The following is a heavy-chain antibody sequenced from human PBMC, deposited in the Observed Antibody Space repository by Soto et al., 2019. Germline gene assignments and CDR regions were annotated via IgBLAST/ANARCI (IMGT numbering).Heavy chain of an antibody. CDR2: ISYDGSNK. D-gene: IGHD6-19*01. Sequence: VQLVESGGGVVQPGRSLRLSCAASGFTFSSYGMHWVRQAPGKGLEWVAVISYDGSNKYYADSVKGRFTISRDNSKNTLYLQMNSPSAEDTTVYYCAKDHRRIAVAAPLGPWGQGTLVTVSS. J-gene: IGHJ5*02. V-gene: IGHV3-30*18. CDR1: GFTFSSYG. CDR3: AKDHRRIAVAAPLGP.